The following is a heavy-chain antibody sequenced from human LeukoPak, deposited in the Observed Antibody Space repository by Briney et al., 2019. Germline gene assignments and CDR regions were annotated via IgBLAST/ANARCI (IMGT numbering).Heavy chain of an antibody. CDR3: ARAQSTFYAGYSTSWYGTLFDY. Sequence: PSETLSLTCSVSGGSITSNNFYWGWIRQPPGKGLEWIGSMYYSGSTYYNPSLKSRVTISVDTSKNQFSLKLSSVTAADTAVYYCARAQSTFYAGYSTSWYGTLFDYWGQGTLVTVSS. D-gene: IGHD6-13*01. CDR2: MYYSGST. J-gene: IGHJ4*02. CDR1: GGSITSNNFY. V-gene: IGHV4-39*07.